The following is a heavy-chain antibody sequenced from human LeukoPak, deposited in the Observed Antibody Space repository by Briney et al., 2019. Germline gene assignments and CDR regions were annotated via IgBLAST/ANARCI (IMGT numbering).Heavy chain of an antibody. CDR2: ISSSGSTI. J-gene: IGHJ4*02. V-gene: IGHV3-48*03. CDR3: AVSITGTYDY. D-gene: IGHD1-20*01. Sequence: GGSLRLSCAASGFTFSSYEMNWVRQAPGKGLEWISYISSSGSTIYYADSVKGRFTISRDNAENSLYLQMNSLRAEDTAVYYCAVSITGTYDYWGQGTLVIVSS. CDR1: GFTFSSYE.